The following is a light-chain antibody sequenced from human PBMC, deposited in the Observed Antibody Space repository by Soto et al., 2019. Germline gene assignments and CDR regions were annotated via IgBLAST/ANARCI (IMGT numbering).Light chain of an antibody. V-gene: IGKV3-20*01. CDR1: QSISSSY. CDR2: GAS. J-gene: IGKJ4*01. Sequence: EIVLTQSPGTLSLSPGERATLSCRASQSISSSYLAWYQQKPGQAPRLLIYGASSRATGIPDRFSGSGSGTDFTLTISRQEPEDCAVYYCQPHGFFGGGTKVEIK. CDR3: QPHGF.